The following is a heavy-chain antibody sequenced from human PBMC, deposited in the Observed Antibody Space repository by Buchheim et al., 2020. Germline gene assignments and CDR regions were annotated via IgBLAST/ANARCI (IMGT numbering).Heavy chain of an antibody. CDR3: AREGIEMATIGEY. J-gene: IGHJ4*02. CDR1: GFTFSDYY. D-gene: IGHD5-24*01. V-gene: IGHV3-11*01. Sequence: QVQLVESGGDLVKPGGSLRLSCAASGFTFSDYYMSWIRQAPGKGLEWVAYIGRSGTVIHYADSVKGRCVISRDNAQNSLYLQMNSLRDEDTARYYCAREGIEMATIGEYCGQGT. CDR2: IGRSGTVI.